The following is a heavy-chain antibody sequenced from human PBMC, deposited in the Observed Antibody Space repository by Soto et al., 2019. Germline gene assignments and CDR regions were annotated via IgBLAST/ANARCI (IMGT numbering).Heavy chain of an antibody. V-gene: IGHV4-39*01. CDR1: GGSVSSVSYY. J-gene: IGHJ3*02. CDR3: ARHAGQAFWSAQPGAFDI. D-gene: IGHD3-3*01. Sequence: QLQLQESGPGLVKPSETLSLTCAVSGGSVSSVSYYWGWIRQPPGKGLEWIGIVYYTGSTYYNPSLKSRVAISVDTCNIPFFLKLRSVTAADTAIYYCARHAGQAFWSAQPGAFDIWGQGTMVTVSS. CDR2: VYYTGST.